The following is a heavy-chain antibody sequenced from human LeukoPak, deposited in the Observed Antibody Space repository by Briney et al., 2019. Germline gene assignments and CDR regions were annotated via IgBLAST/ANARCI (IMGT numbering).Heavy chain of an antibody. CDR2: ISSNGSTI. J-gene: IGHJ4*02. Sequence: GGSLRLSCAASGFTFDDYAMNWVRQAPGKGLEWISYISSNGSTIYYAASVKGRFTISRDSAKNSLYLQMNGLRAEDTAIYYCAKAAAYSTGWRCDYWGQGTLVTVSS. CDR3: AKAAAYSTGWRCDY. V-gene: IGHV3-48*01. D-gene: IGHD6-19*01. CDR1: GFTFDDYA.